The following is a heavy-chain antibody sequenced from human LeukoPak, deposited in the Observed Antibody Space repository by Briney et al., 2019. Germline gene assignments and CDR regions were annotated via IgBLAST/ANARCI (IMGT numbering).Heavy chain of an antibody. CDR2: ISGSGSST. D-gene: IGHD6-13*01. CDR1: GFTFSSYG. V-gene: IGHV3-23*01. CDR3: AKPARVGAVDY. J-gene: IGHJ4*02. Sequence: GGSLRLSCAASGFTFSSYGMSWVRQAPGKGLEWVSAISGSGSSTYYADSVKGRFTISRDNSKNTLYLQMRSLSAEDTAIYYCAKPARVGAVDYWGQGTLVTVSS.